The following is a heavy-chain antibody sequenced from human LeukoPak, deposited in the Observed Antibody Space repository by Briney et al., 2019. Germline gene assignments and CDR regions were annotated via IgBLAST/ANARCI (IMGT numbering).Heavy chain of an antibody. CDR2: IYHSGST. V-gene: IGHV4-34*01. Sequence: SETLSLTCAVYGGSFSGYYWSWIRQPPGKGLEWIGSIYHSGSTYYNPSLKSRVTISVDTSKNQFSLKLSSVTAADTAVYYCARDESSLFLTSYYFDYWGQGTLVTVSS. CDR1: GGSFSGYY. CDR3: ARDESSLFLTSYYFDY. D-gene: IGHD3-22*01. J-gene: IGHJ4*02.